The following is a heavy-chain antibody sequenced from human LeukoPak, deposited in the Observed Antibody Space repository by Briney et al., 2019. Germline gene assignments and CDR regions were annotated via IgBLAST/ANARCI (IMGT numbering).Heavy chain of an antibody. D-gene: IGHD3-10*01. CDR3: ARVCYYGSGTDYYYYGMDV. CDR1: GGSISSYY. V-gene: IGHV4-59*08. Sequence: SETLSLTCTVSGGSISSYYWSWIRQPPGKGLEWIGYIYYSGSTNYNPSLKSRVTISVDTSKNQFSLKLSSVTAADTAVYYCARVCYYGSGTDYYYYGMDVWGQGTTVTVSS. CDR2: IYYSGST. J-gene: IGHJ6*02.